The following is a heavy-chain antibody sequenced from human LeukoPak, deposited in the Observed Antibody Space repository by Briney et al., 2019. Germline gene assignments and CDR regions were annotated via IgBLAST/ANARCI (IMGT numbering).Heavy chain of an antibody. CDR3: ARELVTTEISYFDY. V-gene: IGHV3-23*01. Sequence: GGSLRLSCAASGFIFSSYSMSWVRQAPGKGLEWVSVITGSGGNTYYADSVKGRFTISKDNSKNTVYLQMNSLRAEDTALYYCARELVTTEISYFDYWGQGTLVTVSS. CDR2: ITGSGGNT. CDR1: GFIFSSYS. D-gene: IGHD1-1*01. J-gene: IGHJ4*02.